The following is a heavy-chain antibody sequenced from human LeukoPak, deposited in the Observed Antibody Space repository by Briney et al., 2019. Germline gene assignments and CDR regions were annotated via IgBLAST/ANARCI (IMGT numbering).Heavy chain of an antibody. CDR2: INPSGGST. J-gene: IGHJ3*02. CDR3: ARDISHSSGWKTVDAFDI. CDR1: GYTFTSYY. Sequence: GASVKVSCKASGYTFTSYYMHWVRKAPGQGLEWMGIINPSGGSTSYAQKFQGRVTMTRDTSTSTVYMELSSLRSEDTAVYYCARDISHSSGWKTVDAFDIWGQGTMVTVSS. V-gene: IGHV1-46*01. D-gene: IGHD6-19*01.